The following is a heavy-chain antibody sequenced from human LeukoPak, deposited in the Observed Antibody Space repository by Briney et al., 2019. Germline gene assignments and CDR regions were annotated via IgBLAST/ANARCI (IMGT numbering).Heavy chain of an antibody. CDR3: ARWGSLNVDY. D-gene: IGHD3-16*01. CDR1: AFTFSTYS. J-gene: IGHJ4*02. V-gene: IGHV3-66*01. Sequence: GGSLRLSCAASAFTFSTYSMNWVRQAPGKGLEWVSVIYSGGSTYYADSVKGRFTISRDNSKNTLYLQMNSLRAEDTAVYYCARWGSLNVDYWGQGTLVTVSS. CDR2: IYSGGST.